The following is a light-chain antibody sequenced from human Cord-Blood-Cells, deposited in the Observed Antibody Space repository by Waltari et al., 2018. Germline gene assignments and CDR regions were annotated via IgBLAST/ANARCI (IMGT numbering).Light chain of an antibody. J-gene: IGLJ2*01. CDR3: QAWDSSIVV. V-gene: IGLV3-1*01. CDR1: KLGDKY. Sequence: SYELTPPPSVSVSPGQTASITCSGDKLGDKYDCWYQQKQGQSPVLVIYQDSKRPSGSPERFSGSNSGNTATLTISGTQAMDEADYYCQAWDSSIVVVGGGTKLTVL. CDR2: QDS.